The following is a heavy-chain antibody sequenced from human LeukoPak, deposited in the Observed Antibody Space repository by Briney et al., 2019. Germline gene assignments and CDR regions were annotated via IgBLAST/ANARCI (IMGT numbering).Heavy chain of an antibody. Sequence: GGSLRLSCAASGFTFSSYAMTWVRQAPGKGLEWVSVISGSGRNTYYADSVKGRFTISRDNSKNTLYLQMNSLRAEDTAVYYCAKDPPGDSGITKYYFDYWGQGTLVTVSS. CDR2: ISGSGRNT. J-gene: IGHJ4*02. D-gene: IGHD3-10*01. V-gene: IGHV3-23*01. CDR3: AKDPPGDSGITKYYFDY. CDR1: GFTFSSYA.